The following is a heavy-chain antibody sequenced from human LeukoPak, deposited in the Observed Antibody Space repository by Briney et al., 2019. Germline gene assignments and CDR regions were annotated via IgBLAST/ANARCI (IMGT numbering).Heavy chain of an antibody. CDR2: ISSSSSYI. D-gene: IGHD3-3*01. J-gene: IGHJ5*02. Sequence: GGSLRLSCAASGFTFSSYSMNWVRQAPGKGLEWVSSISSSSSYIYYADSVKGRFTISRDNAKNSLYLQMNSLRAEDTAVYYCARSRGITIFGVVPSRPPHKNWFDPWGQGNLVTVSS. V-gene: IGHV3-21*01. CDR3: ARSRGITIFGVVPSRPPHKNWFDP. CDR1: GFTFSSYS.